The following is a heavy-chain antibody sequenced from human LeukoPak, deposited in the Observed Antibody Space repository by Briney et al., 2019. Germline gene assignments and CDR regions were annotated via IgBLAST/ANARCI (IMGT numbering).Heavy chain of an antibody. CDR2: IYHSGST. Sequence: PSQTLSLTCTVSGGSISSGGYYWSWIRQPPGKGLEWIGYIYHSGSTYYNPSPKSRVTISVDRSKNQFSLKLNSVTAADTAVYYCAKQPERRFAPWGQGTLVTVSS. CDR1: GGSISSGGYY. J-gene: IGHJ5*02. CDR3: AKQPERRFAP. D-gene: IGHD1-1*01. V-gene: IGHV4-30-2*01.